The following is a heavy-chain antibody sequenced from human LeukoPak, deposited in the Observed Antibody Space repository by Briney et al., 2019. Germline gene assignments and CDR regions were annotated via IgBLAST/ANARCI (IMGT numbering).Heavy chain of an antibody. CDR1: GFTVSSNY. J-gene: IGHJ3*02. CDR3: ARVASGSYLDAFDI. D-gene: IGHD1-26*01. Sequence: GGSLRLSCAASGFTVSSNYMSWVRQAPGKGLEWVSVIYSGGSTYYADSVKGRFTISRDNSKNTLYLQMNGLRAEDTAVYYCARVASGSYLDAFDIWGQGTMVTVSS. V-gene: IGHV3-66*01. CDR2: IYSGGST.